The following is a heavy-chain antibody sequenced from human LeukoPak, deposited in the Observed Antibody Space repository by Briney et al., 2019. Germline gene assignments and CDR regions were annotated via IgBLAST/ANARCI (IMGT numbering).Heavy chain of an antibody. J-gene: IGHJ4*02. CDR1: GGSISSYY. V-gene: IGHV4-59*01. CDR3: ASHKNGDFDY. CDR2: IYYSGST. Sequence: SETLSLTCTVSGGSISSYYWSLIRQPPGKGLEWIGYIYYSGSTNYNPSLKSRVTISVDTSKNQFSLKLSSVTAADTAVYYCASHKNGDFDYWGQGTLVTVSS. D-gene: IGHD3-10*01.